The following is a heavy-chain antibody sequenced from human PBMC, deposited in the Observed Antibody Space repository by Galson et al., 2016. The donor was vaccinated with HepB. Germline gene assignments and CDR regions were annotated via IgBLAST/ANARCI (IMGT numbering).Heavy chain of an antibody. D-gene: IGHD2/OR15-2a*01. Sequence: SVKVSCKASGYTFTSYDVNWVRQASGQGLEWMGWMSPDSGDTGYAQRFQGRVTMTRNTSITTAYMELSSLRSEDTAVYYCARGRIGELDYWGQGTLVSVSS. CDR1: GYTFTSYD. CDR2: MSPDSGDT. CDR3: ARGRIGELDY. J-gene: IGHJ4*02. V-gene: IGHV1-8*01.